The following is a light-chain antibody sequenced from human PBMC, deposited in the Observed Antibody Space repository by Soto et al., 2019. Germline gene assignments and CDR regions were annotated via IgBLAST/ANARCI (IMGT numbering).Light chain of an antibody. Sequence: QSVLTQPASVSGSPGQSITIPCTGTSSDVGGYDYVSWYQQHTGKAPKLMIYHVSNRPSGVSYRFSGSKSGNTASLTISGLQAEDEADYYCISYTTSSTYVFGTGTKVTVL. CDR3: ISYTTSSTYV. CDR2: HVS. V-gene: IGLV2-14*01. J-gene: IGLJ1*01. CDR1: SSDVGGYDY.